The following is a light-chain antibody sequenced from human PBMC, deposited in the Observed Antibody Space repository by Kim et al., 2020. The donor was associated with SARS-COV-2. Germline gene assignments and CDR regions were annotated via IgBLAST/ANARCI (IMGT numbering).Light chain of an antibody. J-gene: IGKJ5*01. CDR3: QQLSDFPIT. Sequence: ASVGDRVTITCRASQVISSYLAWYQHKSGKAPELLIYGASTLQSGVPSRFSGRGSGTDFTLTISSLQPEDFATYYCQQLSDFPITFGQATRLEIK. CDR1: QVISSY. V-gene: IGKV1-9*01. CDR2: GAS.